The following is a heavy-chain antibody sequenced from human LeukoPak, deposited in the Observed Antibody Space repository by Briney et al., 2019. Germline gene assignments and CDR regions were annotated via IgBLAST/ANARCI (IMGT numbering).Heavy chain of an antibody. Sequence: ASVKVSCKASGYTFTSYYMHGVRQAPGQGLEWMGIINPSGGSTSYAQKFQGRVTMTRDTSTSTVYMELSSLRSEDTAVYYCARDSKQLLWFGELSHDAFDIWGQGTMVTVSS. CDR2: INPSGGST. D-gene: IGHD3-10*01. J-gene: IGHJ3*02. V-gene: IGHV1-46*01. CDR3: ARDSKQLLWFGELSHDAFDI. CDR1: GYTFTSYY.